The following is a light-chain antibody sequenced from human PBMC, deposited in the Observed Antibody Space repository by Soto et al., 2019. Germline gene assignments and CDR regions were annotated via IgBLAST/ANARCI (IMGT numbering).Light chain of an antibody. CDR1: QSVSSNY. CDR3: QQYGSSPRT. V-gene: IGKV3-20*01. J-gene: IGKJ1*01. Sequence: EIVLTQSPGTLSLSPGERATLSSRASQSVSSNYLAWYQQKPGQAPRLLIYGASSRVTGIPDRFSGSGSGTDFTLTISRLEPEDFAVYYCQQYGSSPRTFGQGTKV. CDR2: GAS.